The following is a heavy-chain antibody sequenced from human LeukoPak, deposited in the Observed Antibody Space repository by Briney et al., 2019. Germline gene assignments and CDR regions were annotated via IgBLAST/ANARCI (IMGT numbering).Heavy chain of an antibody. D-gene: IGHD1-26*01. Sequence: GGSLRLSCATSGFTFSNYGMHWVRQAPGKGLEWVAFIRYDGRSQYYANSVKGRFTISRDNSKNTLYLQLNSLRAEDTAVYYCARGVGAGRLDYWGQGTLVTVSS. J-gene: IGHJ4*02. CDR2: IRYDGRSQ. V-gene: IGHV3-30*02. CDR1: GFTFSNYG. CDR3: ARGVGAGRLDY.